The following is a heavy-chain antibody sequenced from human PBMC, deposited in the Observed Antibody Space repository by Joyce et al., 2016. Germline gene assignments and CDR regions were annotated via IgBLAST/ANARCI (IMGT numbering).Heavy chain of an antibody. Sequence: EVLLVESGGGLVKPGGSLTLSCAASGFTFSTSWMSWVRQTQGKGLEWIGRIKSEADVGTVDYAAPVKGTFTISSDDSKNTLDLQMKSLKTEDTAFYYRTTKWVVVPANWGQGILVTVSS. D-gene: IGHD2-15*01. CDR2: IKSEADVGTV. J-gene: IGHJ4*02. CDR3: TTKWVVVPAN. CDR1: GFTFSTSW. V-gene: IGHV3-15*01.